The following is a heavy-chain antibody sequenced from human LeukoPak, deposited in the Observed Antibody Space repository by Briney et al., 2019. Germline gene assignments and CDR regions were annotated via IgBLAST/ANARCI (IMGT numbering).Heavy chain of an antibody. V-gene: IGHV3-7*04. J-gene: IGHJ4*02. CDR2: IKQDGSEN. CDR3: ARDVDYYGSGSYLGHYFDY. D-gene: IGHD3-10*01. CDR1: GFTFSSYW. Sequence: PGRSLRLSCAASGFTFSSYWMSWVRQAPGKGLEWVANIKQDGSENYYVDSVKGRFTISRDNAKNSLSLQMNSLRAEDTAVYYCARDVDYYGSGSYLGHYFDYWGQGTLVTVSS.